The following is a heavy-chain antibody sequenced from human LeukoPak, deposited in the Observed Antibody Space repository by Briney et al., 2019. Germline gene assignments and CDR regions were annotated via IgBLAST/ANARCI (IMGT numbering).Heavy chain of an antibody. D-gene: IGHD2-2*01. J-gene: IGHJ3*02. V-gene: IGHV1-2*02. CDR3: ARDIVVVPAAPHAFDI. CDR2: INPNSGGT. Sequence: ASVKVSCKASGYTFTGYYMHWVRQAPGQGLEWMGWINPNSGGTNYAQKFQGRVTMTRDTSISTAYMELSRLRSDDTAVYYCARDIVVVPAAPHAFDIWGQGTMVTVSS. CDR1: GYTFTGYY.